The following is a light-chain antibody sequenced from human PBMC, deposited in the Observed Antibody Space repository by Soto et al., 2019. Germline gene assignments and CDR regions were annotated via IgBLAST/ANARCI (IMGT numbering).Light chain of an antibody. CDR1: QSISKD. CDR2: DAS. CDR3: QQSYSTPWT. V-gene: IGKV1-39*01. J-gene: IGKJ1*01. Sequence: DIQMTQSPSSLSASVGDRVTLTCRASQSISKDLNWYQQKPGEAPILLIYDASTLQSGVPSRFSGAVSGTDFTHTITNLQPEDFATYFCQQSYSTPWTFGLGTKVDIK.